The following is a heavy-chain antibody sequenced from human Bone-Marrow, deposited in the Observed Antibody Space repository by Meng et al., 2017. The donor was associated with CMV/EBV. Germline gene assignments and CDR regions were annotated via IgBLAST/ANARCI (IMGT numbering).Heavy chain of an antibody. J-gene: IGHJ6*02. CDR2: IYYSGST. Sequence: GSLRLSCTVSGGSISSYYWSWIRQPPGKGLEWIGYIYYSGSTNYNPSLKSRVTISMDTSKDRYSLKLSSVTAADTAVYYCARGQGMYSSSWKFYFYAMDVWGQGTTVTVSS. D-gene: IGHD6-13*01. V-gene: IGHV4-59*01. CDR1: GGSISSYY. CDR3: ARGQGMYSSSWKFYFYAMDV.